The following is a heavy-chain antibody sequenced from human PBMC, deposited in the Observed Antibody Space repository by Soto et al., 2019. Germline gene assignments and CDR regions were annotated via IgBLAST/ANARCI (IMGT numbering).Heavy chain of an antibody. V-gene: IGHV3-11*01. J-gene: IGHJ6*02. D-gene: IGHD3-10*01. CDR2: ISSVGTTT. Sequence: PGGSLRLSCGASGFTITDYYMSCIRQAPGKGLGWVSHISSVGTTTYYADSVKGRFSISMDNAKNSLYLQMNSLRAEDTAVYYCARDQEGSGSHWLGYNYYAMDVWGQGTTVTVSS. CDR1: GFTITDYY. CDR3: ARDQEGSGSHWLGYNYYAMDV.